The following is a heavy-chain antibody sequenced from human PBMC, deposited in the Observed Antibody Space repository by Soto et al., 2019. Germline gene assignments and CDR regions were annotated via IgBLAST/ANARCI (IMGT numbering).Heavy chain of an antibody. Sequence: PGGSLRLSCAASGFTFSSYGMHWVRQAPGKGLEWVAVISYDGSNKYYADSVKGRFTISRDNSKNTLYLQMNSLRAEDTAVYYCAKDLGGNDAFDIWGQGTMVTVSS. CDR1: GFTFSSYG. CDR3: AKDLGGNDAFDI. J-gene: IGHJ3*02. D-gene: IGHD2-15*01. V-gene: IGHV3-30*18. CDR2: ISYDGSNK.